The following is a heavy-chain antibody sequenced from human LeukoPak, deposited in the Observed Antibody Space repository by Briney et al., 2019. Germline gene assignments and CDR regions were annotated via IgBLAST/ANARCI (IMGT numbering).Heavy chain of an antibody. CDR3: ARVGRYCSSTSCSRGYYGMDV. D-gene: IGHD2-2*01. CDR2: ISNDGSNK. J-gene: IGHJ6*02. CDR1: GFTFSSYA. Sequence: PGGSLRLSCAASGFTFSSYAMHWVRQAPGKGLEWVAVISNDGSNKEYTDPVKGRFTISRDISKNTLYLQMNSLRAEDTAVYYCARVGRYCSSTSCSRGYYGMDVWGQGTAVTVSS. V-gene: IGHV3-30*04.